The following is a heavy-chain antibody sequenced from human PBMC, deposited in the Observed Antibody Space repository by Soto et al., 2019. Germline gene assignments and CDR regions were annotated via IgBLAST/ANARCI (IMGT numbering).Heavy chain of an antibody. CDR2: ISRSSTYT. D-gene: IGHD3-10*01. V-gene: IGHV3-11*05. Sequence: SLRLSFAAPGFTFSDYYMNWIRQAPGKGLEWVSYISRSSTYTNYADSVKGRFTISRDNAKNSLYLQMNSLRAEDTAVYYCARDHYGPGWFDPWGQGTLVTVSS. J-gene: IGHJ5*02. CDR3: ARDHYGPGWFDP. CDR1: GFTFSDYY.